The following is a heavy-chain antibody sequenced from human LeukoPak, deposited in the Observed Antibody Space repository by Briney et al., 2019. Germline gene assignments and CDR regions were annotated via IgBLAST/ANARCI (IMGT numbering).Heavy chain of an antibody. Sequence: GGSLRLSCAASGFTFTDAWMSWVRQAPGKGLEWVGRIKSTADGGTTDYAAPVRGRFTISRDDSKNSLYLQMNSLKTEDTAVCFCATQLRWEVRDDNDFWGQGTLVTVSP. V-gene: IGHV3-15*01. CDR2: IKSTADGGTT. J-gene: IGHJ4*02. CDR3: ATQLRWEVRDDNDF. CDR1: GFTFTDAW. D-gene: IGHD1-26*01.